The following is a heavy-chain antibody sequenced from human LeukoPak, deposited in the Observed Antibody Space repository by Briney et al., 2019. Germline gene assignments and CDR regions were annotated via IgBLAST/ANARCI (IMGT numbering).Heavy chain of an antibody. D-gene: IGHD6-13*01. J-gene: IGHJ4*02. CDR3: VREDPGIAAAGFDY. CDR2: ISSSSSYI. V-gene: IGHV3-21*01. Sequence: PGGSLRLSCAASGFTFSSYSMNWVRQAPGKGLEWVSSISSSSSYIYYADSVKGRFTISRDNAKNSLYLQMNSLRAEDTAVYYCVREDPGIAAAGFDYWGQGTLVTVSS. CDR1: GFTFSSYS.